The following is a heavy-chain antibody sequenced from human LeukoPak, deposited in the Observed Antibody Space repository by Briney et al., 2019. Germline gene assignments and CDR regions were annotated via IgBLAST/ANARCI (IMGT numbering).Heavy chain of an antibody. CDR3: ARRAGAYSHPYDY. V-gene: IGHV3-53*01. CDR1: GFTVSSNS. J-gene: IGHJ4*02. D-gene: IGHD4/OR15-4a*01. CDR2: IYSDNT. Sequence: PGGSLRLSCTVSGFTVSSNSMSWVRQAPGKGVEWVSFIYSDNTHYSDSGKGRFTISRDNSKNTLYLQMNSLRAEDTAVYYCARRAGAYSHPYDYWGQGTLVTVSS.